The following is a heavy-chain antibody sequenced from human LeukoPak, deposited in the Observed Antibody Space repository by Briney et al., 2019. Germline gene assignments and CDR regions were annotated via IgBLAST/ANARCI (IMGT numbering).Heavy chain of an antibody. V-gene: IGHV4-59*01. CDR1: GGSISSYY. CDR2: IYYSGST. J-gene: IGHJ3*02. CDR3: ARGMVRGVSDAFDI. Sequence: SETLSLTCTVSGGSISSYYWSWIRQPPGKGLEWIGYIYYSGSTNYNPSLKGRVTISVDTSKNQFSLKLSSVTAADTAVYYCARGMVRGVSDAFDIWGQGTMVTVSP. D-gene: IGHD3-10*01.